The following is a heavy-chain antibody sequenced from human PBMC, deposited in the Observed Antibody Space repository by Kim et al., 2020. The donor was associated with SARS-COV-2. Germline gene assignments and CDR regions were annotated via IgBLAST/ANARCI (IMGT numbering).Heavy chain of an antibody. CDR3: ARGTSRVDC. D-gene: IGHD6-6*01. V-gene: IGHV1-18*01. CDR2: GNT. Sequence: GNTNYAQKLQGRVTMTTDTSTSTAYMELRSLRSDDTAVYYCARGTSRVDCWGQGTLVTVSS. J-gene: IGHJ4*02.